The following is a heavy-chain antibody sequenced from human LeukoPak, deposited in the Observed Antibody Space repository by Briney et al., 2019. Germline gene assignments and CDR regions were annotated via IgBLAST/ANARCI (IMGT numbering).Heavy chain of an antibody. D-gene: IGHD6-19*01. Sequence: SETLSLTCAVYGGSFSDYYWSWIRRPPGKGLEWIGEINHSGSTNYNPSLKSRVTISVDTSKNQFSLKLSSVTAADTAVYYCARERWLVRVTFDYWGQGTLVTVSS. J-gene: IGHJ4*02. CDR1: GGSFSDYY. CDR3: ARERWLVRVTFDY. CDR2: INHSGST. V-gene: IGHV4-34*01.